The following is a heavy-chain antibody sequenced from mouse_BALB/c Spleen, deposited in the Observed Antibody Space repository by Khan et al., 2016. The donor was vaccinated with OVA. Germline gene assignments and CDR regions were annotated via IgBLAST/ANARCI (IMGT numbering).Heavy chain of an antibody. CDR2: IHPSDSET. CDR1: GYSFTSHW. CDR3: ARGTTTSYWYFDV. V-gene: IGHV1-59*01. D-gene: IGHD1-1*01. Sequence: QVQLQQPGADLVRPGTSVKLSCKASGYSFTSHWMNWVKQRPGQGLEWIGLIHPSDSETRLNQKFKDKATLTVDKSSSTAYMQLSSPTSEDSAVYFCARGTTTSYWYFDVWGTGTTVTVSS. J-gene: IGHJ1*03.